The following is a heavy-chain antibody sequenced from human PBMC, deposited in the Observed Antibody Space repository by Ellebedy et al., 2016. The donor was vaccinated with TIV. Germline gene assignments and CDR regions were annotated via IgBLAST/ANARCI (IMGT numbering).Heavy chain of an antibody. J-gene: IGHJ3*02. CDR1: GFTFSHYL. D-gene: IGHD7-27*01. CDR2: IKQDGSEK. CDR3: ARDKWGSTLGGAFDI. V-gene: IGHV3-7*03. Sequence: GESLKISCAASGFTFSHYLMSWVRQAPGKGLEWVANIKQDGSEKNYVDSVKGRFTISRDNAKNSLYLQMNSLRAEDTAIYYCARDKWGSTLGGAFDIWGQGTMITVSS.